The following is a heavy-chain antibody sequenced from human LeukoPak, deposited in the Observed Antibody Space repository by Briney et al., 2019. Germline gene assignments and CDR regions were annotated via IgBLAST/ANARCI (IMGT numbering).Heavy chain of an antibody. CDR2: IDGYGSTI. J-gene: IGHJ3*02. V-gene: IGHV3-74*01. CDR3: AEHPGNYESASI. D-gene: IGHD3-22*01. CDR1: GFTFSGYW. Sequence: GGSLRLSCAASGFTFSGYWTHWVRQAPGKGLVWVSRIDGYGSTINYADSVKGRFTISRDNAKNMLYLQMNSLRAEDTAVYYCAEHPGNYESASIWGQGTMVTVSS.